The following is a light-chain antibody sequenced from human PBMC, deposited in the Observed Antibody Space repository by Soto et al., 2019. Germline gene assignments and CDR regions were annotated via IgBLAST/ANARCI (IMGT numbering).Light chain of an antibody. CDR3: QQYNNPST. Sequence: EIVMTQSPATLSVSPGERATLSCRASQSVSSNLAWYQQKPGRAPRILMYDASTRATGIPARFSGSGSGTDFTPTITSLHSEDFAVYYCQQYNNPSTFGQGTKVDIK. CDR2: DAS. J-gene: IGKJ1*01. V-gene: IGKV3-15*01. CDR1: QSVSSN.